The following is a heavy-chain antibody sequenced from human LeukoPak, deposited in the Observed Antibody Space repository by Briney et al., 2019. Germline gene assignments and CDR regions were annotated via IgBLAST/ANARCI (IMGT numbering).Heavy chain of an antibody. CDR3: ARGSPAYCGGDCFWDAFDI. CDR1: GGTFSSYT. CDR2: IIAILGIA. Sequence: GASVKVSCKASGGTFSSYTISWVRQAPGQGLEWMGRIIAILGIANYAQKFQGRVTITADKSTSTAYMELSSLRSEDTAVYYCARGSPAYCGGDCFWDAFDIWGQGTMVTVSS. V-gene: IGHV1-69*02. D-gene: IGHD2-21*01. J-gene: IGHJ3*02.